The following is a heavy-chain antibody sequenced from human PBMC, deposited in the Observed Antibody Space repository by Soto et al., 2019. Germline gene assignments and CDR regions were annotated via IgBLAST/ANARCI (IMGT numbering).Heavy chain of an antibody. J-gene: IGHJ4*02. V-gene: IGHV4-30-2*01. CDR3: ARGGDYYLDS. D-gene: IGHD4-17*01. CDR1: GGSISSGGFS. Sequence: KTSETLSLTCAVSGGSISSGGFSWSWLRQPPGKGLEWIGYIYHSGSTYYNPSLKSRVTISVDRSKNQFSLKLGSVTAADTAVYYCARGGDYYLDSWGQGTLVTVSS. CDR2: IYHSGST.